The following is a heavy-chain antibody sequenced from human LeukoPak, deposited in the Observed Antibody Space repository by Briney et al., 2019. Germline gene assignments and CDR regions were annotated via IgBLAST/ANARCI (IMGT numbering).Heavy chain of an antibody. CDR2: IYYSGST. CDR3: ARAPDTAMVFYYYYGMDV. J-gene: IGHJ6*02. V-gene: IGHV4-31*03. CDR1: GGSISSGGYY. D-gene: IGHD5-18*01. Sequence: PSETLSLTCTVSGGSISSGGYYWSWIRQHPGKGLEWIGYIYYSGSTYYNPSLKSRVTISVDTSKNQFSLKLSSVTAADTAVYYCARAPDTAMVFYYYYGMDVWGQGTTVTVSS.